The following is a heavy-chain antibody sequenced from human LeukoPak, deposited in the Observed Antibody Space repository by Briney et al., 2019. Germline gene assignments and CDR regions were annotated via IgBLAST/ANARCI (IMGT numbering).Heavy chain of an antibody. CDR3: AKDGQNWMRAFDI. J-gene: IGHJ3*02. D-gene: IGHD2-2*03. CDR1: GFTFSSYA. CDR2: ISSSGGTT. Sequence: PGGSLRLSCAASGFTFSSYAMSWVRQAPGKGLEWVSAISSSGGTTYYADSVKGRFTISRDNSKNTLYLQMNSLRAEDTAVYYCAKDGQNWMRAFDIWGQGTMVTVSS. V-gene: IGHV3-23*01.